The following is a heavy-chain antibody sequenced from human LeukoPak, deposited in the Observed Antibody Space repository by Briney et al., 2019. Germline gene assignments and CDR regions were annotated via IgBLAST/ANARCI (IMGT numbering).Heavy chain of an antibody. V-gene: IGHV3-23*01. Sequence: PSETLSLTCTVSGGSISSSSYYWGWIRQPPGKGLEWVSAISGSGGSTYYADSVKGRFTISRDNSKNTLYLQMNSLRAEDTAVYYCAKEQSGYSYGHDAFDIWGQGTMVTVSS. CDR3: AKEQSGYSYGHDAFDI. D-gene: IGHD5-18*01. CDR2: ISGSGGST. J-gene: IGHJ3*02. CDR1: GGSISSSSYY.